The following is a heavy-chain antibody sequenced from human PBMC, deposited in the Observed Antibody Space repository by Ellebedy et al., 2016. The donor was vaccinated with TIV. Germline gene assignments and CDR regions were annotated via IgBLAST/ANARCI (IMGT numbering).Heavy chain of an antibody. J-gene: IGHJ3*02. CDR3: ARAQGDAFDI. Sequence: MPSETLSLTCTVSGGSISSYSWSWIRQHPGKGLEWIGYIYYSGSTYYNPSLKSRVTISVDTSKNQFSLKLSSVTAADTAVYYCARAQGDAFDIWGQGTMVTVSS. CDR1: GGSISSYS. CDR2: IYYSGST. V-gene: IGHV4-59*06.